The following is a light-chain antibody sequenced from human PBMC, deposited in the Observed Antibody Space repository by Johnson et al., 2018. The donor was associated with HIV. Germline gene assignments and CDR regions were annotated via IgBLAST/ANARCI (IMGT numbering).Light chain of an antibody. V-gene: IGLV1-51*01. CDR1: SSNIGNNY. CDR3: GRWDDSLSTYG. J-gene: IGLJ1*01. CDR2: DNT. Sequence: QSVLTQPPSVSAAPGQKVTISCSGSSSNIGNNYVSWYQQLPGTAPKLLIYDNTKRPSGIPDRFSGSTSGTSATLGITGLQTGDEADYYCGRWDDSLSTYGVGTGTKVTVL.